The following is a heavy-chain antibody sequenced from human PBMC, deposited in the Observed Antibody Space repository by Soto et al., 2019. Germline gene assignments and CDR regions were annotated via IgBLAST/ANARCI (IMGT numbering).Heavy chain of an antibody. D-gene: IGHD1-1*01. CDR1: VFTRSDHY. J-gene: IGHJ4*02. Sequence: PAWSLRLSCSASVFTRSDHYMSWIRQAPGKGLEWVSFSSNSGTFTKYAASVKGRFTISRDNAKNSLYLQINSMRGEDTAIYFGARSGDNYKVLDYWGPGTPVTV. CDR2: SSNSGTFT. V-gene: IGHV3-11*03. CDR3: ARSGDNYKVLDY.